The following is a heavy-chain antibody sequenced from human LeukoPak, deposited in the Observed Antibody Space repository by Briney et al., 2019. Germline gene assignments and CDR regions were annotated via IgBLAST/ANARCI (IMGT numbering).Heavy chain of an antibody. V-gene: IGHV3-53*01. CDR2: IYSGGST. J-gene: IGHJ3*02. Sequence: GGSLRLSCAASGFTVSSNYMSWVRQAPGKGLEWVSVIYSGGSTYYADSVKGRFTISRDNSKNTLYLQMNSLRAEDTAVYYCANPIAVAGNDAFDIWGQGTMVTVSS. CDR3: ANPIAVAGNDAFDI. D-gene: IGHD6-19*01. CDR1: GFTVSSNY.